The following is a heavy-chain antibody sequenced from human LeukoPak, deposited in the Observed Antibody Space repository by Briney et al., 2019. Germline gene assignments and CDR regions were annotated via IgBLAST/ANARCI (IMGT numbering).Heavy chain of an antibody. D-gene: IGHD3-22*01. CDR1: GYTFTSYA. CDR2: INAGNGNT. CDR3: ARAGSTYYYDSSGSGADNWFDP. V-gene: IGHV1-3*01. Sequence: ASVKVSCKASGYTFTSYAMHWVRQAPGQRLEWMGWINAGNGNTKYSQKFQGRVTITRDTSASTAYMELSSLRSEDTAVYYCARAGSTYYYDSSGSGADNWFDPWGQGTLVTVSS. J-gene: IGHJ5*02.